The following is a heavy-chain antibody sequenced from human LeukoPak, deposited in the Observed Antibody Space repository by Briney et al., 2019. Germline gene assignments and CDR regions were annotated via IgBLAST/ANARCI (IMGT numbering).Heavy chain of an antibody. CDR3: ARVTYDFWSGSRTNNWFDP. J-gene: IGHJ5*02. Sequence: ASVKVSCKASGYTFTSYYMHWVRQAPGQGLEWMGIINPSGGTTNYAQKFQGRVTITADESTSTAYMELSSLRSEDTAVYYCARVTYDFWSGSRTNNWFDPWGQGTLVTVSS. CDR1: GYTFTSYY. D-gene: IGHD3-3*01. CDR2: INPSGGTT. V-gene: IGHV1-46*01.